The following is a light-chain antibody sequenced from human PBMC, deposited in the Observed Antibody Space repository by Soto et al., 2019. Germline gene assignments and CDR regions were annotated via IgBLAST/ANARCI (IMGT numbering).Light chain of an antibody. Sequence: DIKMTQSPSSRSASVGDRVTITCRASQNVWTYVNWYQQKPGKAPRLLIYGASDLEDGVPARFSGGGSGTDFSLTISSLQPEDFETYFCQQTFYIPRTFGQGTKVDIK. CDR1: QNVWTY. J-gene: IGKJ2*01. CDR3: QQTFYIPRT. CDR2: GAS. V-gene: IGKV1-39*01.